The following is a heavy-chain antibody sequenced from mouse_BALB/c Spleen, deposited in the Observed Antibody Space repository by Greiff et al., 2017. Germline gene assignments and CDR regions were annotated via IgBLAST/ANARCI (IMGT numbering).Heavy chain of an antibody. CDR2: ILPGSGST. D-gene: IGHD1-1*01. CDR1: GYTFSSYW. V-gene: IGHV1-9*01. Sequence: VQLVESGAELMKPGASVKISCKATGYTFSSYWIEWVKQRPGHGLEWIGEILPGSGSTNYNEKFKGKATFTADTSSNTAYMQLSRLTSEDSAVYYCYYGSSFDYWGQGTTLTVSS. J-gene: IGHJ2*01. CDR3: YYGSSFDY.